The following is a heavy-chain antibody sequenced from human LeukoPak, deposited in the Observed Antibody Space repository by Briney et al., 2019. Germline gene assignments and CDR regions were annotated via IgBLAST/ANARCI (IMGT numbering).Heavy chain of an antibody. CDR1: GFTFSSYA. Sequence: PGGSLRLSCAASGFTFSSYAMHWVRQAPGKGLEWVAVISYDGSNKYYADSVKGRFTISRDNSKNTLYLQMNSLRAEDTAVYYCARSGEFWGQGTLVTVSS. CDR3: ARSGEF. D-gene: IGHD3-10*01. V-gene: IGHV3-30*04. J-gene: IGHJ4*02. CDR2: ISYDGSNK.